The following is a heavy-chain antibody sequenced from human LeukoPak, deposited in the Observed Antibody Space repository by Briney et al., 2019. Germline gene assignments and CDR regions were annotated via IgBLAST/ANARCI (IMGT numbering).Heavy chain of an antibody. Sequence: GGSLRLSCAASGFTFSSYSMNWVRQAPGKGLEWVSYISSSSSTIYYADPVKGRFTISRDNAKNSLYLQMNSLRAEDTAVYYCARDQDYHPGYSSGWYYWGQGTLVTVSS. J-gene: IGHJ4*02. D-gene: IGHD6-19*01. CDR3: ARDQDYHPGYSSGWYY. V-gene: IGHV3-48*01. CDR1: GFTFSSYS. CDR2: ISSSSSTI.